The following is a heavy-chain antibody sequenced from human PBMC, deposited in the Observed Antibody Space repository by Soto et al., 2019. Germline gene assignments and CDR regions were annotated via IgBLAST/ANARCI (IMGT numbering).Heavy chain of an antibody. D-gene: IGHD6-19*01. CDR2: IYYSGST. V-gene: IGHV4-39*02. J-gene: IGHJ5*02. CDR3: ARSTAVAGTGWFDP. CDR1: GGSISSSSYY. Sequence: QLQLQESGPGLVKPSETLSLTCTVSGGSISSSSYYWGWIRQPPGKGLEWIGSIYYSGSTYYNPSLNSRVTISVDTSKHHFSLQPSSVTAAATAVYYCARSTAVAGTGWFDPWGQGTLVTVSS.